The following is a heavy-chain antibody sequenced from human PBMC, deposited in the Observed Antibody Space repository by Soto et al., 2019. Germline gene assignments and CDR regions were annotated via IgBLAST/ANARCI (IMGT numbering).Heavy chain of an antibody. CDR1: GFTFSSYA. CDR2: ISSNGGST. CDR3: ARGGLLGYCSGGSCYSYPTDY. J-gene: IGHJ4*02. V-gene: IGHV3-64*01. D-gene: IGHD2-15*01. Sequence: GGSLRLSCAASGFTFSSYAMHWVRQAPGKGLEYVSAISSNGGSTYYANSVKGRFTISRDNSKNTLYLQMGSLRAEDMAVYYCARGGLLGYCSGGSCYSYPTDYWGQGTLVTVSS.